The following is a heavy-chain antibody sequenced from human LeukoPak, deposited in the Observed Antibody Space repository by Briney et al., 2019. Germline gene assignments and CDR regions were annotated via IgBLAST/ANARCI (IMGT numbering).Heavy chain of an antibody. CDR3: ARDPEDSSSSGVDWFDP. V-gene: IGHV1-18*01. CDR1: GYTFTSYG. CDR2: ISAYNGKT. J-gene: IGHJ5*02. Sequence: GASVKVSCKASGYTFTSYGISWVRQAPGQGLEWMGWISAYNGKTNNAQKLQGRVTMTTDSPTSTAYIELRSLRPDDTAVYYSARDPEDSSSSGVDWFDPWGQGTLVTVSS. D-gene: IGHD6-6*01.